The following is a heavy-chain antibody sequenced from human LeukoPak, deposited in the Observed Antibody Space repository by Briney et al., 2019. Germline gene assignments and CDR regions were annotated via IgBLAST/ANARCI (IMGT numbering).Heavy chain of an antibody. Sequence: GGCLRLSCAASGFTVSSSHMTWVRQAPGKGLEWVSIVYSNGTAYYADSVKGRFTISTDNSKNTVHLHMNSLRGDDTAVYYCAAEVPIVYCGQGTLVTVSS. CDR3: AAEVPIVY. CDR2: VYSNGTA. D-gene: IGHD3-16*02. CDR1: GFTVSSSH. V-gene: IGHV3-66*02. J-gene: IGHJ4*02.